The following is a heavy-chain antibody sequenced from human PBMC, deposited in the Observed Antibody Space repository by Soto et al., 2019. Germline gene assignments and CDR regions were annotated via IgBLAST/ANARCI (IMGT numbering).Heavy chain of an antibody. D-gene: IGHD1-7*01. CDR3: TRSITGTTSFDY. V-gene: IGHV3-72*01. CDR2: SRDKGNSYST. Sequence: EVQLVESGGGLVQPGRSLRLSCAGSGFTLSDYYIDWVRQAPGKGLEWVGRSRDKGNSYSTDYAASVKGRFTISRDASKNSLYLQMNSLKTEDPSLYYCTRSITGTTSFDYWGQGTLVTVSS. J-gene: IGHJ4*02. CDR1: GFTLSDYY.